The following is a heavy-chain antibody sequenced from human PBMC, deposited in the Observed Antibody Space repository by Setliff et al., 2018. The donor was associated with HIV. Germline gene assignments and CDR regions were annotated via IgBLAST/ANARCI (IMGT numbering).Heavy chain of an antibody. D-gene: IGHD5-18*01. J-gene: IGHJ4*02. Sequence: SVKVSCKVSGGTFSSYAISWVRQAPGQGLEWMGRIIPIFGTANYAQKFQGRVTITADKSTSTAYMALSSLRSEDTAVYYCARRGDTTMAFSFDFWGQGTLVTVSS. CDR1: GGTFSSYA. CDR2: IIPIFGTA. CDR3: ARRGDTTMAFSFDF. V-gene: IGHV1-69*06.